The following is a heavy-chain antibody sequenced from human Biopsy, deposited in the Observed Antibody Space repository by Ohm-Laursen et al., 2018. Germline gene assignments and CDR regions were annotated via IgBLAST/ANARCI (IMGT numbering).Heavy chain of an antibody. V-gene: IGHV4-31*03. J-gene: IGHJ4*02. CDR1: GVCINGGRYY. D-gene: IGHD2-15*01. CDR3: ARLGSGGCFPTFFDF. Sequence: TLSLTGTVSGVCINGGRYYWNWIRHRPGKGLGWIGNIFYSANTYYNPSLKSRVTISADTSKNQFSLKLSSVNAADTAVYYCARLGSGGCFPTFFDFWGQGALVTVSS. CDR2: IFYSANT.